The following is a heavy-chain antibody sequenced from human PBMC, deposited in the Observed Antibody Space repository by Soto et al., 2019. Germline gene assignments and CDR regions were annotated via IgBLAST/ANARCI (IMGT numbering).Heavy chain of an antibody. D-gene: IGHD3-10*01. CDR3: AKARGAMVRGAAFYFDY. CDR2: ITGSGGST. J-gene: IGHJ4*02. CDR1: GFTFTIYA. V-gene: IGHV3-23*01. Sequence: LRLSCATSGFTFTIYAMSWVRQAPGKGLEWVSAITGSGGSTYYADSVKGRFTISRDNSKNTLYLQMNSLRAEDTAVYYCAKARGAMVRGAAFYFDYWGQGTLVTVSS.